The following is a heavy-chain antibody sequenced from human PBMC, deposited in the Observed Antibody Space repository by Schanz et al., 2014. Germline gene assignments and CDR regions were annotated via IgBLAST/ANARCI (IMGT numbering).Heavy chain of an antibody. CDR1: GFSFGTYA. D-gene: IGHD3-22*01. V-gene: IGHV3-23*01. CDR2: ISGTGGDDT. J-gene: IGHJ4*02. Sequence: EVHLLESGGGLVQPGGSLRLSCAASGFSFGTYAMSWVRQAPGKGLLWVSSISGTGGDDTYYADSVKCRFTISRDNSKNTLFLQMNSLRVEDSAIYYCAKDISDTSGKDDYWGQGTLVTVSS. CDR3: AKDISDTSGKDDY.